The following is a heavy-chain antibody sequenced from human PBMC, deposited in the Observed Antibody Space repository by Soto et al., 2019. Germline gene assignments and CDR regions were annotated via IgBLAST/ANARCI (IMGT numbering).Heavy chain of an antibody. Sequence: QVQLVQSGAEVKKPGSSVKVSCKASGGTFSSYTISWVRQAPGQGLEWMGRIIPILGIANYAQKFQGRVTITADKSTSTAYMELSSLRSEDTAVYYCARGGTMVRGDPPRDGVDYWGQGTLVTVSS. CDR2: IIPILGIA. V-gene: IGHV1-69*02. J-gene: IGHJ4*02. CDR1: GGTFSSYT. D-gene: IGHD3-10*01. CDR3: ARGGTMVRGDPPRDGVDY.